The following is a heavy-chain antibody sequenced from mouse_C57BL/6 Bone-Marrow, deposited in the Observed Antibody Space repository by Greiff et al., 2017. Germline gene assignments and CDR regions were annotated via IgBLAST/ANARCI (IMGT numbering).Heavy chain of an antibody. D-gene: IGHD2-3*01. Sequence: QVQLQQPGAELVKPGASVKLSCKASAYTFTSYWMHWVQQRPGQGLEWIGMIHPNSGSTNYNEKFKSKATLTVDKSSRTAYMQLSSLTSEDAAVYYCARGCDGYYGGFAYWGRGTLVTVS. CDR3: ARGCDGYYGGFAY. V-gene: IGHV1-64*01. J-gene: IGHJ3*01. CDR2: IHPNSGST. CDR1: AYTFTSYW.